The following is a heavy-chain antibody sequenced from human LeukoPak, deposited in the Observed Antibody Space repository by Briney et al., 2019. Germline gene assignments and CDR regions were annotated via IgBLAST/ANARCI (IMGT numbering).Heavy chain of an antibody. CDR2: IYYSGST. J-gene: IGHJ6*02. D-gene: IGHD3-9*01. Sequence: SETLSLTCTVSGGSNSSSSYYWGWIRQPPGKGLEWIGSIYYSGSTYYNPSLKSRVTISVDTSKNQFSLKLSSVTAADTAVYYCAREPSTGYNPWYYGMDVWGQGTTVTVTS. CDR3: AREPSTGYNPWYYGMDV. V-gene: IGHV4-39*07. CDR1: GGSNSSSSYY.